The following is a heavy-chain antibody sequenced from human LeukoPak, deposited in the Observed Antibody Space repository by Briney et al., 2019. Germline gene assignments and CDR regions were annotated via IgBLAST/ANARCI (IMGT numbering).Heavy chain of an antibody. D-gene: IGHD1-20*01. CDR3: AREYNSRATFDY. Sequence: PGGSLRLSCAASASGDTFSSHSMNWVRQAPGTGLEWISYIYSSGDYIFYAASVKGRFTVSRDNARNSLYLQMNSLRAEDTAIYYCAREYNSRATFDYWGQGTLVTVSS. CDR1: ASGDTFSSHS. J-gene: IGHJ4*02. CDR2: IYSSGDYI. V-gene: IGHV3-21*05.